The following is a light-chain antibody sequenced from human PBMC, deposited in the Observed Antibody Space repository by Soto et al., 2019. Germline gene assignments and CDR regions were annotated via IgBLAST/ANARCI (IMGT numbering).Light chain of an antibody. CDR3: QQRSNWPKT. CDR2: DAS. J-gene: IGKJ4*01. V-gene: IGKV3-11*01. Sequence: LAQAPGTRSLSRGGRSTRACRASQSVSSYLAWYQQNPGQAPRLLIYDASNRATGIPARFSGSGSGTDFTLTISSLEPEDFAVYYCQQRSNWPKTFGGGTKV. CDR1: QSVSSY.